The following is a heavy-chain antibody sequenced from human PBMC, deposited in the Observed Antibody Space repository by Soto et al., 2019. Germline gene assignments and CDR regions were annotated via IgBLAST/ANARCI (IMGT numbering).Heavy chain of an antibody. V-gene: IGHV3-7*03. CDR3: ARVVYDFWSGYLLAYYFDY. CDR1: GFTFSNYW. CDR2: IKQDGSEK. J-gene: IGHJ4*02. Sequence: PGGSLRLSCAASGFTFSNYWMSWVRQAPGKGLEWVANIKQDGSEKYYVDSVKGRFTISRDNAKNSLYLQMNSLRAEDTAVYYCARVVYDFWSGYLLAYYFDYWGQGTLVTVSS. D-gene: IGHD3-3*01.